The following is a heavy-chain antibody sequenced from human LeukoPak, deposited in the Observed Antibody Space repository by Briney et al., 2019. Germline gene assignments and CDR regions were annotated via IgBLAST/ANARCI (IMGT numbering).Heavy chain of an antibody. CDR3: AKGRGYNYGYIFGYFDY. D-gene: IGHD5-18*01. Sequence: GRSLRLSCAASGFTFDDYAMHWVRQAPGKGLEWVSGISWNSGSMGYADSVKGRFTISRDNAKNSLYLQMNSLRAEDTALYYCAKGRGYNYGYIFGYFDYWGQGTLVTVSS. CDR2: ISWNSGSM. CDR1: GFTFDDYA. J-gene: IGHJ4*02. V-gene: IGHV3-9*01.